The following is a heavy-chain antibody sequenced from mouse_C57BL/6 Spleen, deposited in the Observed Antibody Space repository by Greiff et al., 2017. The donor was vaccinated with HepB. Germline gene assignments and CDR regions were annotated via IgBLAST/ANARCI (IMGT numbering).Heavy chain of an antibody. D-gene: IGHD1-1*01. J-gene: IGHJ2*01. CDR2: IDPSDSET. V-gene: IGHV1-52*01. CDR3: ARWTYGSSYSFDY. Sequence: QVQLQQPGAELVRPGSSVKLSCKASGYTFTSYWMHWVKQRPIQGLEWIGNIDPSDSETHYNQKFKDKATLTVDKSSSTAYMQLSSLTSEDSAVYNCARWTYGSSYSFDYWGQGTTLTVSS. CDR1: GYTFTSYW.